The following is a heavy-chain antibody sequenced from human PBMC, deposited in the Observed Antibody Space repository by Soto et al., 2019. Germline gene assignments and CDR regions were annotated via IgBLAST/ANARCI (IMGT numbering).Heavy chain of an antibody. CDR2: IRGSGSNT. V-gene: IGHV3-23*01. D-gene: IGHD3-10*01. CDR1: GFTFSSYA. J-gene: IGHJ4*02. Sequence: PGGSLRLSCAASGFTFSSYAMSWVRQAPGKGLEWVSAIRGSGSNTFYADSVKGRFTISRDNSKNTLYLQMNSLRAEDTAVYYCAKDLDFYGSFDYWGQGTLVTVSS. CDR3: AKDLDFYGSFDY.